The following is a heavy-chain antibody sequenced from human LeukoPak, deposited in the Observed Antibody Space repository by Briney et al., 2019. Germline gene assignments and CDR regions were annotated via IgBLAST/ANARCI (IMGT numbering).Heavy chain of an antibody. CDR1: GFTFRNYR. J-gene: IGHJ3*02. Sequence: GGPLRLSCAASGFTFRNYRMNWVRQAPGKGLEWVSSISSSSIYIYYADSLKGRFTISRDNAKNSLYLQMNSLRAEDTAVYYCARGRDGYNLVDAFDIWGQGIMVTVSS. CDR2: ISSSSIYI. D-gene: IGHD5-24*01. V-gene: IGHV3-21*01. CDR3: ARGRDGYNLVDAFDI.